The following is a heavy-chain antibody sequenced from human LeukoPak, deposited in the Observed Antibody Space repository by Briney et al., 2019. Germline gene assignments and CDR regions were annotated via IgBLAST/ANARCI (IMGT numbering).Heavy chain of an antibody. CDR1: GGSISSGSYY. CDR2: IYTSGST. V-gene: IGHV4-61*02. CDR3: ARVAWFTFDS. J-gene: IGHJ4*02. D-gene: IGHD3/OR15-3a*01. Sequence: SETLSLTCTVSGGSISSGSYYWSWIRRPAGKGLEWIGRIYTSGSTNYNPSLKSRVTISVDTSKNQFSLKLNSVTAADTAIYYCARVAWFTFDSWGQGTLVTVSS.